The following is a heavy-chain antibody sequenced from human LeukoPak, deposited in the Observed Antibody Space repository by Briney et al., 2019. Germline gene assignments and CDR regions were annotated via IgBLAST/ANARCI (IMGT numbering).Heavy chain of an antibody. V-gene: IGHV4-61*02. J-gene: IGHJ6*04. CDR1: GGSISSGSYY. D-gene: IGHD6-6*01. CDR2: IYTSGST. Sequence: SSETLSLTCTVSGGSISSGSYYWSWIRQPAGKGLEWIGRIYTSGSTNYNPSLKSRVTISVDTSKNQFSLKLSSVTAADTAVYYCARDKYVYSSSSRSLDVWGKGTTVTVPS. CDR3: ARDKYVYSSSSRSLDV.